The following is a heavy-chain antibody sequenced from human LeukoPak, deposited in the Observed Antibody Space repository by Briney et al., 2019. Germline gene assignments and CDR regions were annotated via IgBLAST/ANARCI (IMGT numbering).Heavy chain of an antibody. CDR1: GGSISSYY. D-gene: IGHD6-13*01. J-gene: IGHJ4*02. CDR2: IYYGGST. Sequence: SETLSLTCTVSGGSISSYYWNWIRQPPGKGLEWIGYIYYGGSTNYNPSLQSRVTISVDTSKNQFSLKLSSVTAADTAVYYCARRFGSSWGGFDYWGQGTLVTVSS. CDR3: ARRFGSSWGGFDY. V-gene: IGHV4-59*08.